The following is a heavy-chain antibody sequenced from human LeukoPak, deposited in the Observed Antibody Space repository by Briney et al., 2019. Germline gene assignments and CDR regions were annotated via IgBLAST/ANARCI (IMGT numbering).Heavy chain of an antibody. J-gene: IGHJ6*02. CDR1: GGSISSYY. V-gene: IGHV4-4*07. Sequence: SETLSLTCTVSGGSISSYYWSWIRQPAGKGLEWIGRIYTSGSTNYNPSLKSRVTMSVDTSKNQFSLKLSSVTAADTAVYYCARRGGGYCGGGSCYYDYGMDVWGQGTPVTVSS. D-gene: IGHD2-15*01. CDR3: ARRGGGYCGGGSCYYDYGMDV. CDR2: IYTSGST.